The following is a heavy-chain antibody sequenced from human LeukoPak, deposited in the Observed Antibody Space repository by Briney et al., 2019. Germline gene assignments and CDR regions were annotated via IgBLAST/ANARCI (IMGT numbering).Heavy chain of an antibody. CDR2: IYYSGST. Sequence: SETLSLTCTVSGGSISSYYWSWIRQHPGKGLEWIGYIYYSGSTYYNPSLKSRVTISVDTSKNQFSLKLSSVTAADTAVYYCARRSDGYNYFDYWGQGTLVTVSS. J-gene: IGHJ4*02. CDR3: ARRSDGYNYFDY. V-gene: IGHV4-59*06. CDR1: GGSISSYY. D-gene: IGHD5-24*01.